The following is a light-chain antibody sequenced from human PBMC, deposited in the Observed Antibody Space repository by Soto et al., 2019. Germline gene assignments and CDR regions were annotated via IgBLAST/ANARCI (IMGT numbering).Light chain of an antibody. CDR1: NIGSKS. CDR2: DDN. J-gene: IGLJ1*01. V-gene: IGLV3-21*02. CDR3: QVWDSISDHFV. Sequence: SYELTQPPSVSVAPGQTARISCGGNNIGSKSVHWFQQKPGQAPVLVVYDDNDRPSGIPERFSGSNSGNTATLTIGRVEAGDGADYYCQVWDSISDHFVFGTGTKVAVL.